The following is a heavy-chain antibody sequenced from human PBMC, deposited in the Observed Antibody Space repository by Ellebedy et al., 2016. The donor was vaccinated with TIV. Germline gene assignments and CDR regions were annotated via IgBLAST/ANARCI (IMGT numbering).Heavy chain of an antibody. CDR2: ISVSNIYI. CDR3: ARDYYGSGSSYPYYFDS. J-gene: IGHJ4*02. CDR1: GFTFSSSS. V-gene: IGHV3-21*01. D-gene: IGHD3-10*01. Sequence: PGGSLRLSCAASGFTFSSSSMSWVRQAPGQGLEWVSSISVSNIYIYYTDSVKGRFTISRDNAKNSLYLQMNSLRAGDTAVYYCARDYYGSGSSYPYYFDSWGQGTLVTVSS.